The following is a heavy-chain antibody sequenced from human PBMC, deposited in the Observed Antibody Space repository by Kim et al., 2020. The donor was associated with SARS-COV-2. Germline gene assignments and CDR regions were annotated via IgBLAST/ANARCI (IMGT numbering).Heavy chain of an antibody. CDR3: ARDPARGGYYPNSFDY. V-gene: IGHV3-33*01. CDR1: GFTFSSYG. CDR2: IWYDGSNK. Sequence: GGSLRLSCAASGFTFSSYGMHWVRQAPGKGLEWVAVIWYDGSNKYYADSVKGRFTISRDNSKNTLYLQMNSLRAEDTAVYYCARDPARGGYYPNSFDYWGQGTLVTVSS. D-gene: IGHD3-22*01. J-gene: IGHJ4*02.